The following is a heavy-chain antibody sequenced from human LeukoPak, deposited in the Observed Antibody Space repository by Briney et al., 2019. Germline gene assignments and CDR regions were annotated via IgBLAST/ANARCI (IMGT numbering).Heavy chain of an antibody. V-gene: IGHV3-53*01. Sequence: GGSLRLSCAASGFTVSSNYMSWVRQAPGKGLEWVSSIYSGGSTYYADSVKGRFTISRDNSKNTVYLQMNSLRAEDTAVYYCARAIVTVSSRYGMDVWGQGTTVTVAS. D-gene: IGHD1-26*01. CDR1: GFTVSSNY. CDR2: IYSGGST. CDR3: ARAIVTVSSRYGMDV. J-gene: IGHJ6*02.